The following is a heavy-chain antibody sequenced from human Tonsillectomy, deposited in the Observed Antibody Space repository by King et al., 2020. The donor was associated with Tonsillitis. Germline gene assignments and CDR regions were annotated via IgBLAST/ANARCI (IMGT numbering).Heavy chain of an antibody. V-gene: IGHV3-23*04. CDR2: ISGSGGST. D-gene: IGHD3-3*01. Sequence: VQLVESGGGLVQPGGSLRLSCAASGFTFSSYAMSWVRQAPGKGLEWVSAISGSGGSTYYADSVKGRFTISRDNSKNTLYLQMNSLRAEDTAVYYFAKRGGITIFGVVIRDYFDYWGQGTLVTVSS. CDR1: GFTFSSYA. J-gene: IGHJ4*02. CDR3: AKRGGITIFGVVIRDYFDY.